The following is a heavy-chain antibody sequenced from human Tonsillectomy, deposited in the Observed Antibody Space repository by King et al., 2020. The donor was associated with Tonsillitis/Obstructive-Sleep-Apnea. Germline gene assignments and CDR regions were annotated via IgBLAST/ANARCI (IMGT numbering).Heavy chain of an antibody. J-gene: IGHJ4*02. CDR3: AKDLRNCWTFDY. CDR1: GFTFSSYG. D-gene: IGHD1-1*01. V-gene: IGHV3-30*18. CDR2: IKYVDNNK. Sequence: VQLVESGGGVVQPGRSLRLSCAASGFTFSSYGMHWVRQAPGKGLEWVAIIKYVDNNKFYADSVKGRFTISRDNSKSTLYLQMNSLRTDDTAVYYCAKDLRNCWTFDYWGQGTLVTVSS.